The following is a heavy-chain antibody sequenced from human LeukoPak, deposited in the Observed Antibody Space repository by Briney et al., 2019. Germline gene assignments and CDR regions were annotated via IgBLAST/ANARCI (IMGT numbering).Heavy chain of an antibody. CDR1: GLALSTNM. CDR3: VKRPDYGGGTYVFEH. CDR2: ITSVGDT. Sequence: GGSLRLSCVASGLALSTNMMTWVRQVPGKGLEYISTITSVGDTYYLDSVRGRFPLSRNISKNAVYLGLNSLRAEDTAVYFCVKRPDYGGGTYVFEHWGQGTLVTVSS. J-gene: IGHJ4*02. V-gene: IGHV3-21*04. D-gene: IGHD4-23*01.